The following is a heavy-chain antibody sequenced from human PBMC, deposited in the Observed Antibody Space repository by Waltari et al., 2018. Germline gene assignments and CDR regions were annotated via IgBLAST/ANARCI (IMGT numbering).Heavy chain of an antibody. D-gene: IGHD1-26*01. CDR3: ARTWGYSPPLGWFDP. CDR2: ISHSGST. V-gene: IGHV4-34*01. J-gene: IGHJ5*02. CDR1: GGPFTDYS. Sequence: QVQLHQWGAGLLKPSETLSLTCAVSGGPFTDYSWSWIRQSPDKGLEWIGEISHSGSTNYNPSLKSRVTMSVGTIKKQFSLKLTSVTAADTAVYFCARTWGYSPPLGWFDPWGRGTRVTVSS.